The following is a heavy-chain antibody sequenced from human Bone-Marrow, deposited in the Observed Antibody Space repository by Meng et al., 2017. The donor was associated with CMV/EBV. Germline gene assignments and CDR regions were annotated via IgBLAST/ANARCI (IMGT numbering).Heavy chain of an antibody. Sequence: ASVKVSCTASGYTFTGYYMHWVRQAPGQGLEWMGLINPNSGGTNYAQKFQGRVTMNRDTSISTAYMELSRLRSDDTAGYYWARASNSGSFPRGWYYYYGMDYWGQGTRVTVSS. V-gene: IGHV1-2*02. J-gene: IGHJ6*02. CDR1: GYTFTGYY. D-gene: IGHD1-26*01. CDR3: ARASNSGSFPRGWYYYYGMDY. CDR2: INPNSGGT.